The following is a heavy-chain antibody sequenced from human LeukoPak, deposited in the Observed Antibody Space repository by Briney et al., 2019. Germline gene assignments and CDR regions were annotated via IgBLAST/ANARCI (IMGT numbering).Heavy chain of an antibody. Sequence: SVKVSCKASGGTFSSYTISWVRQAPGQGLEWMGRIIPIFGIANYAQKFQGRVTITADKSTSTAYMDLSSLRSEDTAVYYCASEYQLLNYYYYYGMDVWGQGTTVTVSS. D-gene: IGHD2-2*01. CDR2: IIPIFGIA. CDR3: ASEYQLLNYYYYYGMDV. V-gene: IGHV1-69*02. CDR1: GGTFSSYT. J-gene: IGHJ6*02.